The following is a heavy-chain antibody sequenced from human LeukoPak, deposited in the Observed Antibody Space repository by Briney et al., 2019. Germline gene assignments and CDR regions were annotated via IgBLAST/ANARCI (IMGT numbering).Heavy chain of an antibody. CDR3: ARDSAMVGGDFDY. V-gene: IGHV3-30*02. J-gene: IGHJ4*02. CDR1: GFTFSSYG. CDR2: IRYDGSNK. Sequence: PGGSLRLSCAASGFTFSSYGMHWVREAPGKGLEWVAFIRYDGSNKYYADSVKGRFTISRDNAKNSLYLQMNSLRAEDTAVYYCARDSAMVGGDFDYWGQGTLVTVSS. D-gene: IGHD2-15*01.